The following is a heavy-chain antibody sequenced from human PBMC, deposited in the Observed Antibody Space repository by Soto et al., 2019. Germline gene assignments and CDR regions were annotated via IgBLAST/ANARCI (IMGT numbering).Heavy chain of an antibody. CDR1: GINFNSHN. V-gene: IGHV3-21*01. D-gene: IGHD6-25*01. CDR2: ISSSSSYI. CDR3: ARDSLPGAAPFDF. Sequence: PGGSLRTSCAASGINFNSHNMNRVRPAPGKGLEWVSSISSSSSYIYYADSVKGRFTISRDNAKNSLYLQMNSLRAEDTAVYYCARDSLPGAAPFDFWGQGTMVTVSS. J-gene: IGHJ3*01.